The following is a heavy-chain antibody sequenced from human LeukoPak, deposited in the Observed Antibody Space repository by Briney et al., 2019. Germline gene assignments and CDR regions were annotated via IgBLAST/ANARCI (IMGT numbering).Heavy chain of an antibody. V-gene: IGHV4-34*01. Sequence: SETLSLTCAVYGGSFSGYYWSWIRQPPGKGLEWIGEINHSGSTNYNPSLKSRVTISVDTSKNQFSLKLSSVTAADTAVYYCARGRQGITIFGVVTRKYFDYWGQGTLVTVSP. J-gene: IGHJ4*02. CDR1: GGSFSGYY. CDR3: ARGRQGITIFGVVTRKYFDY. CDR2: INHSGST. D-gene: IGHD3-3*01.